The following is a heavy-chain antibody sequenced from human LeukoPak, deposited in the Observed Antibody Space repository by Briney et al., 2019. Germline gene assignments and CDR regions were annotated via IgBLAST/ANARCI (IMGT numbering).Heavy chain of an antibody. J-gene: IGHJ6*03. V-gene: IGHV3-21*01. CDR2: ISSSSSYR. CDR3: ARSPLSMVRGGIYYMDV. Sequence: GGSLRLSCAASGFTLSSYSMNWVRQAPGKGLEWVSSISSSSSYRYYADSVKGRFTISRDNAKNSLYLQMNSLRAEDTAVYYCARSPLSMVRGGIYYMDVWGKGTTVTISS. D-gene: IGHD3-10*01. CDR1: GFTLSSYS.